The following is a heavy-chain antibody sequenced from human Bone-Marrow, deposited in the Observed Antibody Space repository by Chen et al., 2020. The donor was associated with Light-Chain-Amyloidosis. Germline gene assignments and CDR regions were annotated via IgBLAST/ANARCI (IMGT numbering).Heavy chain of an antibody. D-gene: IGHD1-1*01. CDR2: FDYMSGRK. Sequence: EVQMVESGGGWLQLGRSLGLSCVTAGFTYKKWAIHWVGQAPGKGLELVSVFDYMSGRKDYAGSVRGRFTVSSDSSKNSLFLEMNSLRVEDTALYYCTQDGVPGGADFWGPGTMVTVSS. CDR3: TQDGVPGGADF. V-gene: IGHV3-9*01. J-gene: IGHJ4*02. CDR1: GFTYKKWA.